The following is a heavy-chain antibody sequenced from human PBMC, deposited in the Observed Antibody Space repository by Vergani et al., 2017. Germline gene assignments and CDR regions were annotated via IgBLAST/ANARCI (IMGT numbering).Heavy chain of an antibody. D-gene: IGHD3-16*01. CDR2: IQFDGSNQ. Sequence: QVQLVESGGGVVQRGGSLRLSCATSGFTLSNYDMQWIRQGPDKGLEFVAFIQFDGSNQYYADSVKGRFTLSRDFSKNTLYLQMNSLRTDDTATYYCAKHFRGWGIDYWGQGTQVIVSS. V-gene: IGHV3-30*02. J-gene: IGHJ4*02. CDR1: GFTLSNYD. CDR3: AKHFRGWGIDY.